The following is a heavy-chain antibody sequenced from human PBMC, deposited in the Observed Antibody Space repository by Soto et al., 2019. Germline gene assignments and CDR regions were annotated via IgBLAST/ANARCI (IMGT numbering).Heavy chain of an antibody. CDR2: MSYDGSNE. CDR1: GFAFSSYG. V-gene: IGHV3-30*03. Sequence: QVQLVESGGGVVQPGRSLRLSCAASGFAFSSYGMYWVRQAPGKGLEWVAVMSYDGSNEYYADSVKGRFTISRDNSKNTLYLQMNSLRVEDTAVYFFARKTPGGVIAPFHYWGQGTLVTVSS. D-gene: IGHD3-16*02. J-gene: IGHJ4*02. CDR3: ARKTPGGVIAPFHY.